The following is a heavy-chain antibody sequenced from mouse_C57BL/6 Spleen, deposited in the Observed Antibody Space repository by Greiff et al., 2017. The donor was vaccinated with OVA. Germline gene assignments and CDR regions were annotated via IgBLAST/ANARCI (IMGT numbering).Heavy chain of an antibody. J-gene: IGHJ3*01. CDR3: TRWGGSSYWFAY. Sequence: HVQLQQSGAELVRPGASVTLSCKASGYTFTDYEMHWVKQTPVHGLKWIGAIDPETGGTAYNQKFKGKAILTADKSSSTAYMELRSLTSEDSAVYYCTRWGGSSYWFAYWGQGTLVTVSA. D-gene: IGHD1-1*01. CDR2: IDPETGGT. CDR1: GYTFTDYE. V-gene: IGHV1-15*01.